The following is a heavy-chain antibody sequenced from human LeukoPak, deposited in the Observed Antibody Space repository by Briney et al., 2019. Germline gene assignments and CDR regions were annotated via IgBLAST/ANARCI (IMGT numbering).Heavy chain of an antibody. CDR1: GFTFSSYA. J-gene: IGHJ4*02. V-gene: IGHV3-30-3*01. Sequence: GGSLRLSCASSGFTFSSYAMHWVRQAPGKGLEWVAVISYDGSNKYYADSVKGRFTMSRDNSKNTLYLQMNSLRAEDTAVYYCASGIAAATSPPDYWGQGTLVTVSS. CDR2: ISYDGSNK. D-gene: IGHD6-25*01. CDR3: ASGIAAATSPPDY.